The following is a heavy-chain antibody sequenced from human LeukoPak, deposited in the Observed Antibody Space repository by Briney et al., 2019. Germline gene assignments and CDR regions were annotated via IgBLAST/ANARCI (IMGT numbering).Heavy chain of an antibody. J-gene: IGHJ4*02. CDR1: GFTFSSYS. CDR3: ARGLGSSGLWPVDY. Sequence: GGSLRLSCAASGFTFSSYSMNWVRQAPGKGLEWVSSISSSSSYIYYADSVKGRFTISRDNAKNSLYLQMNSLRAEDTAVYYCARGLGSSGLWPVDYWGQGTLVTVSS. CDR2: ISSSSSYI. V-gene: IGHV3-21*01. D-gene: IGHD6-19*01.